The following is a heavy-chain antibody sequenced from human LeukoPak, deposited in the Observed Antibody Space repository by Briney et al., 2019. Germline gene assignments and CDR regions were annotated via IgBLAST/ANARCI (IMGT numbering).Heavy chain of an antibody. D-gene: IGHD3-22*01. CDR1: GFTFSRYW. J-gene: IGHJ5*02. V-gene: IGHV3-74*01. CDR2: INSDGSST. CDR3: ASSSGGFDWFDP. Sequence: GGSLRLSCAASGFTFSRYWMHWVRQAPGKGLVWVSRINSDGSSTNYADSVKGRFTISRDNAKNTLYLQMNSLRVEDTAVYYCASSSGGFDWFDPWGQGTLVTVSS.